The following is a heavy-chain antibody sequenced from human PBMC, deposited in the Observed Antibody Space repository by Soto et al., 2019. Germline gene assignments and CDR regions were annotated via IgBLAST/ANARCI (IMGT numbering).Heavy chain of an antibody. Sequence: SETLSLTCAVYGGSFSGYYWSWIRQPPGKGLEWIGEINHSGSTNYNPSLKSRVTISVDTSKNQFSLKLSSVTAADTAVYYCARGRGAYCGGDCYRIDYWGQGTLVTVSS. CDR2: INHSGST. CDR1: GGSFSGYY. V-gene: IGHV4-34*01. J-gene: IGHJ4*02. CDR3: ARGRGAYCGGDCYRIDY. D-gene: IGHD2-21*02.